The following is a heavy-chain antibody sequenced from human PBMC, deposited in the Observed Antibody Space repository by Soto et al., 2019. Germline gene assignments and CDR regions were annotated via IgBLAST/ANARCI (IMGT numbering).Heavy chain of an antibody. CDR2: ISWNSGSI. CDR3: AKASSSVLLGGANDAFDI. J-gene: IGHJ3*02. D-gene: IGHD6-19*01. CDR1: GFTFDDYA. Sequence: ESGGGLVQPGRSLRLSCAASGFTFDDYAMHWVRQAPGKGLAWVSGISWNSGSIGYADSVKGRFTISRDNAKNSLYLQMNSLRAEDTALYYCAKASSSVLLGGANDAFDIWGQGTMVTVSS. V-gene: IGHV3-9*01.